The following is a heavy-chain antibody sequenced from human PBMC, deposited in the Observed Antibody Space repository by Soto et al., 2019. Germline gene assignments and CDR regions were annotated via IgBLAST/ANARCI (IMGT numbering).Heavy chain of an antibody. V-gene: IGHV3-30-3*01. CDR2: ISFDGNII. J-gene: IGHJ4*02. CDR1: EFSFSSYA. D-gene: IGHD3-9*01. Sequence: PVGSLRLSCAASEFSFSSYAMHCIRHSPGKGLEWVAVISFDGNIIHYADSVKGRFIISRDNSKNTLYLQMHSLSGEDTAVYYCARTFDTIKYYFEYWGQGTLVTVS. CDR3: ARTFDTIKYYFEY.